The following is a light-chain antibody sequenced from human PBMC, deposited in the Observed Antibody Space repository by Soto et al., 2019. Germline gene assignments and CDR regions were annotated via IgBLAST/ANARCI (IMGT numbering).Light chain of an antibody. CDR2: DVS. V-gene: IGLV2-14*03. CDR3: SAYTSTSTLYV. J-gene: IGLJ1*01. CDR1: SSDIGGYNY. Sequence: QSALTQPASVSGSPGQSITISCTGTSSDIGGYNYVSWYQQLPGKVPKLIIYDVSNRPSGVSDRSSGSKSGNAASLTVSGLPAEDEADYYCSAYTSTSTLYVFGTGTKLTVL.